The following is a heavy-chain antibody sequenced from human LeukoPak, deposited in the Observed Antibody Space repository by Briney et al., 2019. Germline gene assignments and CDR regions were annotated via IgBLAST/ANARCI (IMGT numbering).Heavy chain of an antibody. CDR1: VYTFTSYD. Sequence: SVTVSCKSTVYTFTSYDINWVRQATGQQLEWVGGMNPNSGNTGYAQKFQGRVTMTRNTSISTAYMELSSRRSEDTAVYYCARGPYYYDSSGSTTPDYWGQGTLVTVSS. CDR3: ARGPYYYDSSGSTTPDY. D-gene: IGHD3-22*01. J-gene: IGHJ4*02. CDR2: MNPNSGNT. V-gene: IGHV1-8*01.